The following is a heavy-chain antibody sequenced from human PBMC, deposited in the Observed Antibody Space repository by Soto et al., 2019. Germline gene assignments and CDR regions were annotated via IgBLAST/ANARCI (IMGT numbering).Heavy chain of an antibody. V-gene: IGHV3-48*02. CDR3: ARGSSNWAYYFEF. D-gene: IGHD6-13*01. CDR2: ITSSGTTV. Sequence: VHLVESGGGLVQPGGSLRLSCAASGFTFSSYSLNWVRQAPGKGLEWVSYITSSGTTVYYADTVRGRFTISRDNAKNSLYLQMNSLRDDDTAVYYCARGSSNWAYYFEFWGQGTLVTVSS. J-gene: IGHJ4*02. CDR1: GFTFSSYS.